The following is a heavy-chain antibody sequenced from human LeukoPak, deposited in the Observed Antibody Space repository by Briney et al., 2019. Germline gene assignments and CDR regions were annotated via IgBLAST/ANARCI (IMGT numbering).Heavy chain of an antibody. V-gene: IGHV3-23*01. CDR1: GFTFSSYA. CDR3: AKVPRVGWLGEFSHDNWFDP. Sequence: GGSLRLSCAASGFTFSSYAMSWVRQAPGKGLEWVSAISGSGGSTYYADSVKGRFTISRDNSKNTLYLQMNSLRAEDTAVYYCAKVPRVGWLGEFSHDNWFDPWGQGTLVTVSS. D-gene: IGHD3-10*01. CDR2: ISGSGGST. J-gene: IGHJ5*02.